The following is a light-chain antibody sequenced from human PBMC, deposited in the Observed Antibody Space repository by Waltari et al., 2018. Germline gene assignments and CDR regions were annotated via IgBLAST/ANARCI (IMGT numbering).Light chain of an antibody. J-gene: IGLJ3*02. CDR3: AAWDDSLNGWV. Sequence: QSVLTQPPSVSEAPRQRVTISCSGSSSNIGNNAVNWYQQLPGKAPKLLIYYDELRPAGVSDRFSGSKSGTSASLAISGLQSEDEADYYWAAWDDSLNGWVFGGGTKLTVL. V-gene: IGLV1-36*01. CDR2: YDE. CDR1: SSNIGNNA.